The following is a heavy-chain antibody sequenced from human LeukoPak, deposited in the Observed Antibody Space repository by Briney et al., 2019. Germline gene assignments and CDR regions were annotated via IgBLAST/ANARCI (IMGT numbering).Heavy chain of an antibody. CDR2: IKQDGSEK. CDR3: ARTEVLWFGEPNFPYYFDY. V-gene: IGHV3-7*03. CDR1: GFTFSSYW. Sequence: QRGGSLRLSCAASGFTFSSYWMSWVRQAPGKGLERVANIKQDGSEKYYVDSVKGRFTISRDNAKNSLYLQMNSLRAEDTAVYYCARTEVLWFGEPNFPYYFDYWGQGTLVTVSS. D-gene: IGHD3-10*01. J-gene: IGHJ4*02.